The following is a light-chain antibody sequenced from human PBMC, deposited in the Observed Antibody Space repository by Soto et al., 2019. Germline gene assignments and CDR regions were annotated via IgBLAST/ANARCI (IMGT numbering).Light chain of an antibody. CDR3: QQYGSSPWT. Sequence: IVLTHSPGTLSFSAWQRSTLSFRSTQSVSSSYLAWYQQKPGQAPRLLIYGASNRATGIPDRFSGSGSGTDFTLTINRLEPEDFAVYYCQQYGSSPWTFGQGTKVDIK. CDR1: QSVSSSY. J-gene: IGKJ1*01. CDR2: GAS. V-gene: IGKV3-20*01.